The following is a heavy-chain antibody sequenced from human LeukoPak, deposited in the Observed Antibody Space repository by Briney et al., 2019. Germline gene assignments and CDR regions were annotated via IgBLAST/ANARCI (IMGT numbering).Heavy chain of an antibody. Sequence: PGGSLRLSCAASGFSFSGYAMNWVRQAPGKGLEWVSAISGSGGTIFYADSVKGRFTISRDHSKNTVYLQMNSLRAEDTAVYYCARVVDYGDFLDWGQGTLVTVSS. V-gene: IGHV3-23*01. CDR2: ISGSGGTI. D-gene: IGHD4-17*01. CDR1: GFSFSGYA. CDR3: ARVVDYGDFLD. J-gene: IGHJ1*01.